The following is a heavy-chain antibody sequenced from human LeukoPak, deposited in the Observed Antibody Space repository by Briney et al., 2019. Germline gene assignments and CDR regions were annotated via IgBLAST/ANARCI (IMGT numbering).Heavy chain of an antibody. CDR3: ARGSSGWYMVDY. CDR1: GYTFTGYY. Sequence: ASVKVSCKASGYTFTGYYMPWVRQAPGQGLEWMGWINPNSGGTNYAQKFQGRVTMTRDTSISTAYMELSRLRSDDTAVYYCARGSSGWYMVDYWGQGTLVTVSS. V-gene: IGHV1-2*02. CDR2: INPNSGGT. D-gene: IGHD6-19*01. J-gene: IGHJ4*02.